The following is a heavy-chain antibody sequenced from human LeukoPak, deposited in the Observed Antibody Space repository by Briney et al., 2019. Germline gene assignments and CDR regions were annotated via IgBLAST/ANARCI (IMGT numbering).Heavy chain of an antibody. Sequence: SQTLSLTSALSGDTLSSNSAAWNWIRHSPSRGLEWLVRTYYRSKWYNDYAVSVKSRITINPDTSKNQFSLQLNSVTPEDTAVYYCARDRGEGGYDYFDYWGQGTLVTVSS. D-gene: IGHD5-12*01. CDR2: TYYRSKWYN. V-gene: IGHV6-1*01. CDR1: GDTLSSNSAA. J-gene: IGHJ4*02. CDR3: ARDRGEGGYDYFDY.